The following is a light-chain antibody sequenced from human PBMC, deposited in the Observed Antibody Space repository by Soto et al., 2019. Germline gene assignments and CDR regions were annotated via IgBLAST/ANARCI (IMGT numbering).Light chain of an antibody. CDR3: ETWDSDIHVL. CDR2: LEGNGSH. J-gene: IGLJ3*02. Sequence: QSVLTQSSSASASLGSSVKLTCTLSSGHSSYIIAWHQQQPGKAPRHFMNLEGNGSHNEGSGIPDRFSGSSSGPDRSLGISNLQSDHEAHYYCETWDSDIHVLFGGGTKLTVL. V-gene: IGLV4-60*03. CDR1: SGHSSYI.